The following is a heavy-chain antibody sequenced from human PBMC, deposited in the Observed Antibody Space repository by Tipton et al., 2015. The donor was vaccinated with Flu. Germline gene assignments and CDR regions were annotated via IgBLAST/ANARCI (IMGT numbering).Heavy chain of an antibody. CDR1: GGSMSGYS. D-gene: IGHD4-17*01. Sequence: TLSLTCTVSGGSMSGYSWSWIRQPPGKGLEWIGVLYYRGSTYYNPSLKSRVATSVDTSTNQFSLKLSSVTAADTAVYYCARPTVTAGFDPWGQGTLVTVSS. CDR2: LYYRGST. CDR3: ARPTVTAGFDP. J-gene: IGHJ5*02. V-gene: IGHV4-59*04.